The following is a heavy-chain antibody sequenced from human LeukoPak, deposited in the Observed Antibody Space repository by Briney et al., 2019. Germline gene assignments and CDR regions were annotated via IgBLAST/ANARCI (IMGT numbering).Heavy chain of an antibody. J-gene: IGHJ4*02. CDR2: INGGGRGT. Sequence: GGSLRLSCAASGFTFNTYAMSWVRQAPGKGLQWLSRINGGGRGTYYADSLQGRFTISRDNSNNTLYLHMYSLRAEDTATYYCAKGGRGKVVFDSWGQGTVVTVSS. CDR1: GFTFNTYA. V-gene: IGHV3-23*01. CDR3: AKGGRGKVVFDS. D-gene: IGHD1-26*01.